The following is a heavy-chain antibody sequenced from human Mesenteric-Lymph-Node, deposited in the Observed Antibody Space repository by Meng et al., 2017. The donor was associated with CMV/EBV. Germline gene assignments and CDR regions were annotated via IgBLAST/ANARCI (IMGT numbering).Heavy chain of an antibody. CDR3: VTVSHNCTTTSCPPDY. Sequence: GESLKISCAASGFTFSNYAMHWVRQAPAKGLEWVAVISFDGSFQSYAESVKGRIAISRENSRNTVDLQLDNVRTEDAAVYLCVTVSHNCTTTSCPPDYWGQGALVTVSS. V-gene: IGHV3-30*09. J-gene: IGHJ4*02. CDR1: GFTFSNYA. D-gene: IGHD2-2*01. CDR2: ISFDGSFQ.